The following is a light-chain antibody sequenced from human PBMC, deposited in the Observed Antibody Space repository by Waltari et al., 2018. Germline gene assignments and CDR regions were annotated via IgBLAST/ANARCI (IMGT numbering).Light chain of an antibody. CDR2: AAS. V-gene: IGKV1-8*01. CDR3: QQYYSHPPT. CDR1: QGISSY. J-gene: IGKJ1*01. Sequence: AIRITQSPSSLSASPGDSVPIPCRASQGISSYLAWYQQKPGKAPKFLIYAASTLQSGVPSRFSGSGSGTDFTLTISCLQSEDFASYYCQQYYSHPPTFGQGTKVENK.